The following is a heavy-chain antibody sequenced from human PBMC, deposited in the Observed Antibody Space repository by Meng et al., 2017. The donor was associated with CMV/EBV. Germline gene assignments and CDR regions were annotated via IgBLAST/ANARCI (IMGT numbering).Heavy chain of an antibody. CDR3: ARDNDFWSGSIDY. D-gene: IGHD3-3*01. CDR1: GGSFSGSY. J-gene: IGHJ4*02. Sequence: CAVYGGSFSGSYWSWVRQPPGKGLEAIGEINHSGSTNYNPSLKSRVTISVDTSKNQFSLKLSSVTAADTAVYYCARDNDFWSGSIDYWGQGTLVTVSS. CDR2: INHSGST. V-gene: IGHV4-34*01.